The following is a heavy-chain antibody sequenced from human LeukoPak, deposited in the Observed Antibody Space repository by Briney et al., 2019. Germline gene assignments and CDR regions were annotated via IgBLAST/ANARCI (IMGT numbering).Heavy chain of an antibody. J-gene: IGHJ4*02. CDR2: FDPEDGET. D-gene: IGHD3-10*01. CDR1: VYTLTELS. V-gene: IGHV1-24*01. CDR3: ATDPMVRGVIAFDY. Sequence: ASVTVSFKVSVYTLTELSMHWVRQAPGKGLEWMGGFDPEDGETIYAQKFQGRVTMTEDTSTDTAYMELSSLRSEDTAVYYCATDPMVRGVIAFDYWGQGTLVTVSS.